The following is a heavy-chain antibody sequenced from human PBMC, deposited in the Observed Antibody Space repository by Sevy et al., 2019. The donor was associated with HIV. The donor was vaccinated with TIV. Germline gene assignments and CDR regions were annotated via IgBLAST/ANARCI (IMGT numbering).Heavy chain of an antibody. D-gene: IGHD1-26*01. J-gene: IGHJ4*02. CDR2: ISSDGNSQ. Sequence: GGSLRLSCAASGSNFGSHAMHWVRQAPGKGLDWVAVISSDGNSQNSADSVKGRFTISSDNSKNTLYLQMDSLRVEDTAVYYCARDLISGSYSQSLDYWGQGTLVTVSS. CDR3: ARDLISGSYSQSLDY. V-gene: IGHV3-30*04. CDR1: GSNFGSHA.